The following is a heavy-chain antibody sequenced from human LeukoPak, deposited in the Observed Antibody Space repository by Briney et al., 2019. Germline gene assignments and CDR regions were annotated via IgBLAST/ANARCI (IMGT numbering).Heavy chain of an antibody. D-gene: IGHD1-1*01. CDR3: AREGTAGTNLNWFDP. CDR1: GGSVSSGSCY. V-gene: IGHV4-61*01. Sequence: PSETLSLTCTVSGGSVSSGSCYWSWIRQPPGKGLEWIGYISYSGSTNFNPSLKSRVTISVDTSKNQFSLKLSSVTAADTAVYYCAREGTAGTNLNWFDPWGQGTLVTVSS. J-gene: IGHJ5*02. CDR2: ISYSGST.